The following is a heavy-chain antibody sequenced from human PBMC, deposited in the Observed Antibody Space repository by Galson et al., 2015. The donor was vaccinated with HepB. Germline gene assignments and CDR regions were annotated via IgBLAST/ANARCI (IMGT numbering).Heavy chain of an antibody. CDR3: ARDKREPRLGVYYYYGMDV. V-gene: IGHV3-11*05. Sequence: LRLSCAASGFTFSDYYMSWIRQAPGKGLEWVSYISSSSSYTNYADSVKGRFTISRDNAKNSLYLQMNSLRAEDTAVYYCARDKREPRLGVYYYYGMDVWGQGTTVTVSS. CDR1: GFTFSDYY. J-gene: IGHJ6*02. CDR2: ISSSSSYT. D-gene: IGHD1-26*01.